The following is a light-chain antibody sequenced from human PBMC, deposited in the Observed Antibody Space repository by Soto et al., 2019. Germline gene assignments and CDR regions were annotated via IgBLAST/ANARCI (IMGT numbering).Light chain of an antibody. CDR2: DVS. V-gene: IGLV2-14*03. J-gene: IGLJ1*01. CDR3: SSYSSTITRV. Sequence: QSALTQPYSVSGSPGQSITISCIGTSSDIGAYNYASWYQQHPGKAPKLIIYDVSNRPSGVSNRFSGSKSGYTASLTISGLQAEDEADYYCSSYSSTITRVFGTGTKVTVL. CDR1: SSDIGAYNY.